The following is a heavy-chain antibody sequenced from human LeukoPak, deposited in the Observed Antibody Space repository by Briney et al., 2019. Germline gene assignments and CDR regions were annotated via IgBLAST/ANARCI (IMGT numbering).Heavy chain of an antibody. CDR1: GYTLTELS. V-gene: IGHV1-24*01. CDR3: ATYPKILERPFQH. J-gene: IGHJ1*01. Sequence: ASVKVSCKVSGYTLTELSMHWVRQAPGKGLEWMGGFDPEDGETIYAQKFQGRVTMTEDTSTDTAYMELSSLRSEDTAVYYCATYPKILERPFQHWGQGTLDTVSS. CDR2: FDPEDGET. D-gene: IGHD1-1*01.